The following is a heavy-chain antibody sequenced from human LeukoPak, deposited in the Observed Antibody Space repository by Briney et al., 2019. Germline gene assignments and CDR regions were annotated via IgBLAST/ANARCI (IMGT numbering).Heavy chain of an antibody. J-gene: IGHJ4*02. D-gene: IGHD6-19*01. CDR2: ISSSSSYI. Sequence: PGGSLRLSCAASGFTFSSYSMNWVRQAPGKGLEWVSSISSSSSYIYYADSVKGRFTISRDNAKNSLYLQMNSLRAEDTAVYYCARHSNGWSEGTYWGQGTLVTVTS. CDR3: ARHSNGWSEGTY. CDR1: GFTFSSYS. V-gene: IGHV3-21*04.